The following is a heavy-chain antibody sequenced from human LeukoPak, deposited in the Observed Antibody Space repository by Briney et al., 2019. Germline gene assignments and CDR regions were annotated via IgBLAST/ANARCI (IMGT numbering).Heavy chain of an antibody. D-gene: IGHD6-13*01. CDR3: ARTPSIVGYTSRELGHWYFDL. J-gene: IGHJ2*01. CDR2: ISGSSSYI. CDR1: GFTFGDFA. Sequence: PGGSLRLSCTASGFTFGDFAMSWFRQAPGKGLEWLSSISGSSSYIYYADPVKGRFTISRDNARNSLYLQMKSLRAEDTAVYYCARTPSIVGYTSRELGHWYFDLWGRGTPVTVSS. V-gene: IGHV3-21*01.